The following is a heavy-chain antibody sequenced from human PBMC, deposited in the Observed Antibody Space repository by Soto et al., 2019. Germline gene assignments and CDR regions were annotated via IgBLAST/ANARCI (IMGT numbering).Heavy chain of an antibody. V-gene: IGHV1-69*02. Sequence: QVQLEQSGSEVKKPGSSVRVSCKTSGDTFSIYTISWVRQAPGQGLEWMGRVLPFLHITCYSQRFQGRVTITADRSTTTAYMELTSLISEATAVYYCARYRDNSNLPIFDSWGQGTLVTVSS. D-gene: IGHD1-7*01. CDR1: GDTFSIYT. CDR3: ARYRDNSNLPIFDS. J-gene: IGHJ4*02. CDR2: VLPFLHIT.